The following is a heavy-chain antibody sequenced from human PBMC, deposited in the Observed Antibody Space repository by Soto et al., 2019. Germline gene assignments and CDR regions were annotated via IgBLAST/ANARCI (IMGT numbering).Heavy chain of an antibody. CDR3: ARAVAGTVAPYGFDY. CDR2: ISSSSSTI. CDR1: GFTFSSYS. D-gene: IGHD6-19*01. Sequence: GGSLRLSCAASGFTFSSYSMNWVRQAPGKGLEWVSYISSSSSTIYYADSVKGRFTISRDNAKNSLYLQMNSLRDEDTAVYYCARAVAGTVAPYGFDYWGQGTLVTVSS. J-gene: IGHJ4*02. V-gene: IGHV3-48*02.